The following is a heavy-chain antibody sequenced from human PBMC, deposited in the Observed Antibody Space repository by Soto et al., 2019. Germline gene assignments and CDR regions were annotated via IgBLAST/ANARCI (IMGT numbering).Heavy chain of an antibody. CDR3: AAVTDRGVPAPY. CDR1: GFTFTSSA. J-gene: IGHJ4*02. Sequence: SVKVSCKASGFTFTSSAMQWVRQARGQRLEWIGWIVVGSGNTNYAQKFQERVTITRDMSTSTAYLELSSLRSEDTAVYYCAAVTDRGVPAPYWGQGTLVTVSS. D-gene: IGHD3-10*01. V-gene: IGHV1-58*02. CDR2: IVVGSGNT.